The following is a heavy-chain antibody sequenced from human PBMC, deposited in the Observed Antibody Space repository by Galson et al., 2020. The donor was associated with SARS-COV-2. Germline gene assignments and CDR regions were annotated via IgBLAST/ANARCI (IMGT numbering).Heavy chain of an antibody. CDR3: ARLSERRNSGYDYSAFDI. CDR1: GGSFSGYY. CDR2: INHSGST. Sequence: SETLSLTCAVYGGSFSGYYWSWIRQPPGKGLEWIGEINHSGSTNYNPSLKSRVTISVDTSKNQFSLKLSSVTAADTAVYYCARLSERRNSGYDYSAFDIWGQGTMVTVSS. V-gene: IGHV4-34*01. D-gene: IGHD5-12*01. J-gene: IGHJ3*02.